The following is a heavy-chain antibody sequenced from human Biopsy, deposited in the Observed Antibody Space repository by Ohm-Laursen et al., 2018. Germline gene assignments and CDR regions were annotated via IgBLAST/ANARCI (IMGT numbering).Heavy chain of an antibody. CDR2: ISNSGNT. CDR1: GFSVSSYD. V-gene: IGHV4-59*08. J-gene: IGHJ4*02. CDR3: ARRGSGGRSFDY. D-gene: IGHD2-15*01. Sequence: LRLSCAASGFSVSSYDMNWIRQAPGKGLEWIGFISNSGNTNYNPSLKSRVTISADTSKNQFSLKLGSVTVADTAVFYCARRGSGGRSFDYWGQGSLVTVSS.